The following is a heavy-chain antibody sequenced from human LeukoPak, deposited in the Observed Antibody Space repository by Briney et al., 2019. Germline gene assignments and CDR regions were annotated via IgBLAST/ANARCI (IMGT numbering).Heavy chain of an antibody. CDR2: SDPEDVKT. CDR1: GYSLTELA. J-gene: IGHJ4*02. CDR3: ATFQAYANSGHLRPYFDY. D-gene: IGHD3-22*01. V-gene: IGHV1-24*01. Sequence: ASVKVSCKISGYSLTELAVHWVRQAPGKGLEWMGGSDPEDVKTSFAEKFQGRVTFTEDTSTDTAFMELSRLRSDDTAVYYCATFQAYANSGHLRPYFDYWGQGTLVTVSS.